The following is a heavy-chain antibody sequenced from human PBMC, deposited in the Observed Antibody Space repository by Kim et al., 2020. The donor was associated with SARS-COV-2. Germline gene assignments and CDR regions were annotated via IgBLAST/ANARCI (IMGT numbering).Heavy chain of an antibody. V-gene: IGHV4-34*01. CDR3: ARSSGWMQPIDY. Sequence: NYNPSLKRRVTISVDTSKNQFSLKLSSVTAADTAVYYCARSSGWMQPIDYWGQGTLVTVSS. J-gene: IGHJ4*02. D-gene: IGHD6-19*01.